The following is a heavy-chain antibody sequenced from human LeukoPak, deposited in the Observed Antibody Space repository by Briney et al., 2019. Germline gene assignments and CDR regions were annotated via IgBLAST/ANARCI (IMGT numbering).Heavy chain of an antibody. J-gene: IGHJ3*02. CDR3: ARADYYYDSSGYWADAFDI. CDR2: IIPIFGTA. Sequence: SVKVSCKASGYTFTGYYMHWVRQAPGQGLEWMGGIIPIFGTANYAQKFQGRVTITTDESTGTAYMELSSLRSEDTAVYYCARADYYYDSSGYWADAFDIWGQGTMVTVSS. CDR1: GYTFTGYY. V-gene: IGHV1-69*05. D-gene: IGHD3-22*01.